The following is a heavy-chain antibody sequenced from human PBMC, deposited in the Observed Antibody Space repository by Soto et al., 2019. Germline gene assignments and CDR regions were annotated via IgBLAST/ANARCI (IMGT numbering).Heavy chain of an antibody. Sequence: SETLSLTSAVYSGSFNGYYWSWTRQQPGKGLEWIGEINHSGSTNYNPSLKSRVTISVDTSKNQFSLKLSSVTAADTAVYYCARGSRYSSSWSTYCSLGMDVWGQGTTVTVSS. D-gene: IGHD6-13*01. J-gene: IGHJ6*02. CDR3: ARGSRYSSSWSTYCSLGMDV. CDR1: SGSFNGYY. V-gene: IGHV4-34*01. CDR2: INHSGST.